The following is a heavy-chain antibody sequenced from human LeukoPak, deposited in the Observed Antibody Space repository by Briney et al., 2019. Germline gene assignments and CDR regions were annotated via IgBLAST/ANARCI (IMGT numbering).Heavy chain of an antibody. J-gene: IGHJ4*02. CDR2: ISSSGSTI. D-gene: IGHD5-18*01. Sequence: GGSLRLSCAASGFTFSDYYMSRIRQAPGKGLEWVSYISSSGSTIYYADSVKGRFTISRDNAKNSLYLQMNSLRAEDTAVYYCAREYTAMVPYDYWGQGTLVTVSS. CDR3: AREYTAMVPYDY. CDR1: GFTFSDYY. V-gene: IGHV3-11*01.